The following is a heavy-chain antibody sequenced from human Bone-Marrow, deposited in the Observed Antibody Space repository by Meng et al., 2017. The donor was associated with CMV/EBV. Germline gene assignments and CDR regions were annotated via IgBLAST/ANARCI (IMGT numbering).Heavy chain of an antibody. CDR1: GGSFSGYY. CDR3: ARGYGSGSYYNPYYYGMDV. CDR2: INHSGST. Sequence: SEPLSLTCAVYGGSFSGYYWSWIRQPPGKGLEWIGEINHSGSTNYNPSLKSRVTISVDTSKNQFSLKLSSVTAADTAVYYCARGYGSGSYYNPYYYGMDVWGQGTTVTVSS. J-gene: IGHJ6*02. D-gene: IGHD3-10*01. V-gene: IGHV4-34*01.